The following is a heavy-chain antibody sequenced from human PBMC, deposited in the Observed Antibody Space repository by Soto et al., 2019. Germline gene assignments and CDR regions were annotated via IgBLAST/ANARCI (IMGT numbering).Heavy chain of an antibody. Sequence: PSVKVSCKASGYTFTSYGISWVRQAPGQGLEWMGWISAYNGNTNYAQKLQGRVTMTTDTSTSTAYMELRSLRSDDTAVYYCARILHKRIAAAGTAWFDPWGQGTLVTVSS. J-gene: IGHJ5*02. CDR1: GYTFTSYG. D-gene: IGHD6-13*01. CDR3: ARILHKRIAAAGTAWFDP. CDR2: ISAYNGNT. V-gene: IGHV1-18*04.